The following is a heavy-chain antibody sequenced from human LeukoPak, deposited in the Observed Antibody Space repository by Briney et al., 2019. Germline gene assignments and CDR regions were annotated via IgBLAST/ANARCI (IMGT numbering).Heavy chain of an antibody. Sequence: ASVKVSCKASGYNFMNYGISWVRQAPGQGLEWMGWISGYTGKADYAPKLQGRITTTTDTSTTTAYMELRSLTSDDTAMYYCARVGATYGDPLEFDYWGLGTLVTVSS. V-gene: IGHV1-18*01. CDR2: ISGYTGKA. CDR3: ARVGATYGDPLEFDY. CDR1: GYNFMNYG. J-gene: IGHJ4*02. D-gene: IGHD4-17*01.